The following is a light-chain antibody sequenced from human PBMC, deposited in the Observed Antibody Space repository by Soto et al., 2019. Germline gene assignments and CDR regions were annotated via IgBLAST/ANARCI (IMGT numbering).Light chain of an antibody. CDR2: GAS. V-gene: IGKV3-20*01. J-gene: IGKJ1*01. CDR1: QSVSSRF. CDR3: QQYNNWPPWT. Sequence: EIVLTQSPGTLSLSPGERATLSCRASQSVSSRFLAWYQQKPGQAPRLLMYGASSRATGIPDRFSGTGSGTEFTLTISSLRSEDFAVYYCQQYNNWPPWTFGQGTKVDIK.